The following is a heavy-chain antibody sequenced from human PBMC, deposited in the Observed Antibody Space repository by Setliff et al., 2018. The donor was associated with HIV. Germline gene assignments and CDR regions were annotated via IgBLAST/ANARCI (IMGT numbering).Heavy chain of an antibody. D-gene: IGHD4-17*01. Sequence: PSQTLSLTCTVSGYSISSGYYWGWIRQPPGKGLEWIGSIYHSGTTRSNPSLQSRVTISLDTSNNQFSLKLTSVTAADTAMYYCASFFVTTVTNQDYWGQGTPVTVSS. CDR1: GYSISSGYY. CDR2: IYHSGTT. J-gene: IGHJ4*02. CDR3: ASFFVTTVTNQDY. V-gene: IGHV4-38-2*02.